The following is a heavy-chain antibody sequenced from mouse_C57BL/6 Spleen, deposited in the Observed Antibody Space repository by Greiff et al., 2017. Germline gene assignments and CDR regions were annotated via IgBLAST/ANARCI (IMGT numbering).Heavy chain of an antibody. J-gene: IGHJ4*01. CDR1: GFTFSDYG. CDR2: ISSGSSTI. D-gene: IGHD1-1*01. Sequence: EVMLVESGGGLVKPGGSLKLSCAASGFTFSDYGMHWVRQAPEKGLEWVAYISSGSSTIYYADTVKGRFTISRDNAKNTLFLQMTSLRSEDTAMYYGARHGPYALDYWGQGTSVTVSS. CDR3: ARHGPYALDY. V-gene: IGHV5-17*01.